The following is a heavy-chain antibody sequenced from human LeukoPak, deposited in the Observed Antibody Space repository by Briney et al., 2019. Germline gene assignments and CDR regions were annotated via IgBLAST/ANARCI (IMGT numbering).Heavy chain of an antibody. J-gene: IGHJ4*02. Sequence: GASVKVSCKASGGTFSSYAISWVRQAPGQGLEWMGRIIPILGIANYAQKFQGRVTITADKSTSTAYMELSSLRSEDTAVYYCARRKDTAMIWNYFDYWGQGTLVTVSS. V-gene: IGHV1-69*04. CDR3: ARRKDTAMIWNYFDY. CDR1: GGTFSSYA. CDR2: IIPILGIA. D-gene: IGHD5-18*01.